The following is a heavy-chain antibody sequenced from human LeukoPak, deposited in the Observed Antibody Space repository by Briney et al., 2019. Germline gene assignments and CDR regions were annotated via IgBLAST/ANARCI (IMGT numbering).Heavy chain of an antibody. CDR3: ARAESPYSSSSRHAFDI. D-gene: IGHD6-6*01. CDR1: GFTFDDYG. CDR2: INWNGGST. V-gene: IGHV3-20*04. Sequence: PGGSLRLSCAASGFTFDDYGMSWVRLAPGKGLEWVSGINWNGGSTGYADSVKGRFTISRDNAKNSLYLQMNSLRAEDTALYYCARAESPYSSSSRHAFDIWGQGTMVTVSS. J-gene: IGHJ3*02.